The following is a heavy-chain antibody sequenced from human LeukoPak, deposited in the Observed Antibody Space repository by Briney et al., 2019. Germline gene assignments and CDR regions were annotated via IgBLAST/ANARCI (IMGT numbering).Heavy chain of an antibody. D-gene: IGHD4-17*01. CDR1: GGSISSGGYY. CDR3: ARGSYAMTTVTTGDY. CDR2: IYYSGST. V-gene: IGHV4-31*03. J-gene: IGHJ4*02. Sequence: SETLSLTCTVSGGSISSGGYYWSWIRQHPGKGLEWIGYIYYSGSTYYNPSLKSRVTTSVDTSKNQFSLKLSSVTAADTAVYYCARGSYAMTTVTTGDYWGQGTLVTVSS.